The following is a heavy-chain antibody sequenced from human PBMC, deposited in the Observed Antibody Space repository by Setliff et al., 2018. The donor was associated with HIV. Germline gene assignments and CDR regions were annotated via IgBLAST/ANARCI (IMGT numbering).Heavy chain of an antibody. Sequence: PSETLSLTCTVSGGSISSGSYYWSWIRQPAGKGLEWIGRLYTSGSTNYSPSLKSRVTISVDTSKNQFSLKLSSVTAADTAVYYCARYYYGSGSRRGTFDIWGQGTMVPSPQ. J-gene: IGHJ3*02. CDR1: GGSISSGSYY. CDR3: ARYYYGSGSRRGTFDI. CDR2: LYTSGST. V-gene: IGHV4-61*02. D-gene: IGHD3-10*01.